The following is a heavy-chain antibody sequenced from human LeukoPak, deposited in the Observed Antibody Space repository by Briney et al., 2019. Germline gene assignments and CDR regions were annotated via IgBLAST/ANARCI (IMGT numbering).Heavy chain of an antibody. CDR2: IYYSGST. V-gene: IGHV4-39*07. D-gene: IGHD3-22*01. J-gene: IGHJ4*02. Sequence: SETLSLTCTVSGGSISSSSYYWGWIRQPPGKGLEWIGSIYYSGSTYYNPSLKSRVTISVDTSKNQFSLKLSSVTAADTAVYYCARENRFDSSGRRVDFDYWGQGTLVTVSS. CDR1: GGSISSSSYY. CDR3: ARENRFDSSGRRVDFDY.